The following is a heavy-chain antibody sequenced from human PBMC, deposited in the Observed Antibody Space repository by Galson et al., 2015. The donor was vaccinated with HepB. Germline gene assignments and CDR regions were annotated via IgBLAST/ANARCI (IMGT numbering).Heavy chain of an antibody. Sequence: SLRLSCAASGFTFSSYPMHWVRQAPGKGLEYVSAIRTNGGSAYYADSVKGRFTISRDNSKNTVYLQMSSLRAEDTALYYCVRDNTSSGWVFDYWGQGTLVTVTS. CDR3: VRDNTSSGWVFDY. CDR1: GFTFSSYP. V-gene: IGHV3-64D*06. CDR2: IRTNGGSA. J-gene: IGHJ4*02. D-gene: IGHD6-19*01.